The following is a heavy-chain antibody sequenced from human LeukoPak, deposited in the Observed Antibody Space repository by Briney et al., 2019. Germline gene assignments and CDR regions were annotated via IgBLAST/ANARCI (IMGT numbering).Heavy chain of an antibody. V-gene: IGHV4-34*01. CDR1: GGSFSGYY. CDR3: ARSSMVRALDI. J-gene: IGHJ3*02. D-gene: IGHD3-10*01. CDR2: INHSGST. Sequence: SSETLSLTCAVYGGSFSGYYWSWIRQPPGKGLEWIGEINHSGSTNYNPSLKSRVTISVDTSKNQFSLKLSSVTAADTAVYYCARSSMVRALDIWGQGTMVTVSS.